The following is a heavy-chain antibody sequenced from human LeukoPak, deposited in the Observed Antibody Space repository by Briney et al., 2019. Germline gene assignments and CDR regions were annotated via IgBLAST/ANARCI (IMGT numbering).Heavy chain of an antibody. V-gene: IGHV2-5*02. CDR2: IYWDDDK. CDR1: GFSLSTSGVG. D-gene: IGHD3-22*01. J-gene: IGHJ4*02. CDR3: AHRHHDSSCYYWGAFDY. Sequence: SGPTLVKPTQTLTLTCTLSGFSLSTSGVGVGWIRQPPGKALEWLALIYWDDDKRYSPSLKSRPTITKDTSKNQVVLTMTNIDPVDTGTYYCAHRHHDSSCYYWGAFDYWGQGTLVTVSS.